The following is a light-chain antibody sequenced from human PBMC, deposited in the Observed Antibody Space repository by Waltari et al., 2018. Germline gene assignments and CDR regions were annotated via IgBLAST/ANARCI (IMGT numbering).Light chain of an antibody. CDR2: NNN. CDR3: AAWEDSLNAGM. V-gene: IGLV1-44*01. Sequence: YQQAQGKAPPLRIYNNNRGPSGVPDGFSGSKSGTSASLAISGLQSEDEADYYCAAWEDSLNAGMFGGGTKLTVL. J-gene: IGLJ3*02.